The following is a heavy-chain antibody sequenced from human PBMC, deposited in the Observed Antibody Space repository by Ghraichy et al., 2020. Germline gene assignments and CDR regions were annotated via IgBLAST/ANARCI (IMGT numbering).Heavy chain of an antibody. D-gene: IGHD2-21*02. J-gene: IGHJ1*01. CDR1: GYTFTNYG. V-gene: IGHV1-18*01. CDR3: ARAAPREVTEWRYIQH. Sequence: ASVKVSCKTSGYTFTNYGITWVRQAPGQGLEWMGWISAYNGNTHYAQRFQGRVTMTTDTCTSTAYMELRSLRSDDTAVYYCARAAPREVTEWRYIQHWGQGTLVTVSS. CDR2: ISAYNGNT.